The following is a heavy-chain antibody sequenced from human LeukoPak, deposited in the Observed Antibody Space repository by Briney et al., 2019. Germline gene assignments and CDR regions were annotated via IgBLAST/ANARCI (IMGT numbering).Heavy chain of an antibody. V-gene: IGHV3-66*01. Sequence: PGGSLRLSCAASGLTVSSNYMSWVRQAPGKGLEWVSIIYSGGGTYYADSVKGRFTISRDNFKNTLYLQMNSLRADDTAMYYCATKKEEGYYFDFWGQGTLVTVSS. CDR2: IYSGGGT. CDR3: ATKKEEGYYFDF. CDR1: GLTVSSNY. J-gene: IGHJ4*02.